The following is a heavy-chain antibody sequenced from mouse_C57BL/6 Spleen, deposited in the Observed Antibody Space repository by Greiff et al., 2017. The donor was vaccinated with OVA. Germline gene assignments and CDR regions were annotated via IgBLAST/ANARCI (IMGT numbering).Heavy chain of an antibody. CDR2: IYPSDSET. Sequence: VQLQQPGAELVRPGSSVKLSCKASGYTFTSYWMDWVKQRPGQGLEWIGNIYPSDSETHYNQKFKDKATLTVDKSSSTAYMQLSSLTSEDSAVYYGAGWGTTAYYFDYWGQGTTLTVSS. CDR1: GYTFTSYW. D-gene: IGHD1-2*01. CDR3: AGWGTTAYYFDY. V-gene: IGHV1-61*01. J-gene: IGHJ2*01.